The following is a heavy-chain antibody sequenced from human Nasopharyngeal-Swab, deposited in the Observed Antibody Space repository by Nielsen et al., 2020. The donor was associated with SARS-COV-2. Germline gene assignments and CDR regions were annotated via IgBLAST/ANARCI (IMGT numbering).Heavy chain of an antibody. Sequence: GGSLRLSCAASGFTVSSNYMSWVRQAPGKGLEWVSVIYSGGSTYYADSVEGRFTISRDNSKNTLYLQMNSLRAEDTAVYYCARVEIAAAGTGNFDYWGQGTLVTVSS. CDR2: IYSGGST. CDR3: ARVEIAAAGTGNFDY. J-gene: IGHJ4*02. D-gene: IGHD6-13*01. V-gene: IGHV3-53*01. CDR1: GFTVSSNY.